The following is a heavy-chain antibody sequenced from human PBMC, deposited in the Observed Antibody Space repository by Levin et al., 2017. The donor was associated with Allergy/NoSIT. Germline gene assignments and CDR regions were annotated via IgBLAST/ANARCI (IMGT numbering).Heavy chain of an antibody. D-gene: IGHD3-10*01. J-gene: IGHJ6*02. CDR2: IRSTAYGGTI. V-gene: IGHV3-49*03. Sequence: PGGSLRLSCTASGFTFGDYAMSWFRQVPGKGLEWVRFIRSTAYGGTIEYAASVKGRFTISRDDSKSIAYPQMNSLTTEDTAVYYCTRGYSYGLGSYRKYYYYYGMDVWGQGTTVTVSS. CDR3: TRGYSYGLGSYRKYYYYYGMDV. CDR1: GFTFGDYA.